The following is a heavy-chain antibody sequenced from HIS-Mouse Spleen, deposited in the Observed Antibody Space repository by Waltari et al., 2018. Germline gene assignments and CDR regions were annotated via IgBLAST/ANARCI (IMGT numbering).Heavy chain of an antibody. D-gene: IGHD6-13*01. CDR1: GGSNRSSSYY. Sequence: QLHLQDSGPGLAKPSETLSLTCTGSGGSNRSSSYYWGWIRQPPGKGLEWIGSIYYSGSTYYNPSLKSRVTISVDTSKNQFSLKLSSVTAADTAVYYCAREIPYSSSWYDWYFDLWGRGTLVTVSS. V-gene: IGHV4-39*07. CDR2: IYYSGST. J-gene: IGHJ2*01. CDR3: AREIPYSSSWYDWYFDL.